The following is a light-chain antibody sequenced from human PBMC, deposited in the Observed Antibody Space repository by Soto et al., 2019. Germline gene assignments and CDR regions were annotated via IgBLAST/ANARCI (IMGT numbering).Light chain of an antibody. J-gene: IGKJ1*01. CDR1: QYVISSY. Sequence: EIVLTQFPVTLSLSPGGRATLSCRASQYVISSYLAWYQQRPGQAPRLLMNGASSRATGIPDRFSGSGSGTDFTLTISRLEPEDFAVYYCQQHGSSLPRTFGPGTKVDIK. CDR2: GAS. V-gene: IGKV3-20*01. CDR3: QQHGSSLPRT.